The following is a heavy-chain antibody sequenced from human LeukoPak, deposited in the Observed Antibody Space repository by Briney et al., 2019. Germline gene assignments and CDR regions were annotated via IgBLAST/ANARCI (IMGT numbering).Heavy chain of an antibody. CDR1: GGSINSYY. Sequence: SETLSLTCTVSGGSINSYYWSWIRQPPGKGLEWIGYIYYSGSTNYNPSLKSRVTISVDTSKNQFSLKLNSVTDTDTAMYYCARTEYDYNNYACYYGMDVWGQGTTVTVSS. D-gene: IGHD4-4*01. CDR2: IYYSGST. J-gene: IGHJ6*02. CDR3: ARTEYDYNNYACYYGMDV. V-gene: IGHV4-59*08.